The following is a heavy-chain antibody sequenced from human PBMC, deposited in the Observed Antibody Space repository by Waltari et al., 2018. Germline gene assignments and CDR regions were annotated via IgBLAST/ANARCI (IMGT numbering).Heavy chain of an antibody. Sequence: QLQESGPGLMKTSETLSLTCTVSGDSISSSHYYWGWIRQPPVNVLEWIGSIYYSGNNYYNPTLKRRATVAVDTSKNQFALNLISVTAADTAVYFCARDFTVRYFDWLSQGDLYYFDNWGQGTLVTVSS. CDR1: GDSISSSHYY. J-gene: IGHJ4*02. D-gene: IGHD3-9*01. V-gene: IGHV4-39*06. CDR2: IYYSGNN. CDR3: ARDFTVRYFDWLSQGDLYYFDN.